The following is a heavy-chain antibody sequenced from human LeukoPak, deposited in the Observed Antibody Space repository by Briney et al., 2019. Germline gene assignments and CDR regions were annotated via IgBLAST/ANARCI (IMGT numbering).Heavy chain of an antibody. Sequence: PGGSLRLSCAGSGFTFSDYSMNWVRQAPGKGLEWVSYISRSSSIIYYADSVKGRFTISRDNAKNSLYLQMNSLRDEDTAVYYCARGPRAFDIWDQGTMVTVSS. J-gene: IGHJ3*02. CDR3: ARGPRAFDI. CDR1: GFTFSDYS. V-gene: IGHV3-48*02. CDR2: ISRSSSII.